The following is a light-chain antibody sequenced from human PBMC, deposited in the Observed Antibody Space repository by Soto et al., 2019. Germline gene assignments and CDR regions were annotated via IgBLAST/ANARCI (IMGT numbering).Light chain of an antibody. V-gene: IGLV1-40*01. CDR2: ADR. CDR3: QSHDSSTSGYV. Sequence: QSVLTQPPSVSCAPGHRFTISFTGSSSNIVAGYDVHWYQQLPGTAPKLIIYADRNRPAGVPDRFSASKSGTSASLAISGLKAEDEADYYCQSHDSSTSGYVFASWTKVTV. J-gene: IGLJ1*01. CDR1: SSNIVAGYD.